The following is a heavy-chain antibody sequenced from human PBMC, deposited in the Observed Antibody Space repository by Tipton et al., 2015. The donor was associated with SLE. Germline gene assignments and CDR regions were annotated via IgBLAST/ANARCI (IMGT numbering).Heavy chain of an antibody. V-gene: IGHV4-39*02. CDR2: IYYSGST. CDR3: ASQSPKEHPREDYFDY. J-gene: IGHJ4*02. CDR1: GDSISSSSYY. Sequence: TLSLTCTVSGDSISSSSYYWGWIRQPPGKGLEWIGSIYYSGSTYYNPSLKSRVTISVDTSKNHFSLKLSSVTAADTAVYYCASQSPKEHPREDYFDYWGQGTLVTVSS. D-gene: IGHD1/OR15-1a*01.